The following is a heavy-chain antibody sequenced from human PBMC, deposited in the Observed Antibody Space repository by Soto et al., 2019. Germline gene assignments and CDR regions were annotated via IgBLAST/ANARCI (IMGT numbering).Heavy chain of an antibody. CDR1: GYTFTGYY. J-gene: IGHJ6*02. V-gene: IGHV1-2*04. CDR2: INPNRGGT. Sequence: GASVKVSCKASGYTFTGYYMHRVRQAPGQGLEWMGWINPNRGGTNYAQKFQGWVTMTRDTSISTAYMELSRLRSDDTAVYYCARSKATVAPYYYYYGMDVWGQGTTVTVSS. CDR3: ARSKATVAPYYYYYGMDV.